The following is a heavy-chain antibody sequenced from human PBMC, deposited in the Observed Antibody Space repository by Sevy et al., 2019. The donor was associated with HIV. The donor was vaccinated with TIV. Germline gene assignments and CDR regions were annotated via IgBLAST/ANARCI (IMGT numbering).Heavy chain of an antibody. Sequence: GGSLRLSCAASGFTFSSYAMSWVRQAPGKGLEWVSAISGSGGSTYYADSVKGRFTISRDNSKNTPYLQMNSLGAEDTAVYYCAGSEHGGMPVGLHYWGQGTLVTVSS. D-gene: IGHD3-16*01. V-gene: IGHV3-23*01. CDR3: AGSEHGGMPVGLHY. CDR2: ISGSGGST. CDR1: GFTFSSYA. J-gene: IGHJ4*02.